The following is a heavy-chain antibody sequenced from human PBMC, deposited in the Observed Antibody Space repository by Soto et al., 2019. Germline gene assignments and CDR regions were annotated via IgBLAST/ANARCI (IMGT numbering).Heavy chain of an antibody. CDR2: IYPNDSDT. CDR1: GESFTSYW. Sequence: XESLNSSCTGSGESFTSYWIGWVRQMPGKGLEWMGTIYPNDSDTRYSPSFQGHVTISVDKSISTAYLQWSSLKASDTAMYYCATPAWIQLWSFNYWGQGTLVTVSS. J-gene: IGHJ4*02. V-gene: IGHV5-51*01. CDR3: ATPAWIQLWSFNY. D-gene: IGHD5-18*01.